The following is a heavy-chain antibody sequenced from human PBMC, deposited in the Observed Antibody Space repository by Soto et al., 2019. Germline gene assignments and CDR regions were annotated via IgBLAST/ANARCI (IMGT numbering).Heavy chain of an antibody. CDR3: ARDSGTVGYDDS. CDR2: IIPLLDVT. D-gene: IGHD3-10*01. V-gene: IGHV1-69*08. J-gene: IGHJ4*02. CDR1: GGTFSTYT. Sequence: QVQLVQSGAEVKKPGSSVKVSCKASGGTFSTYTINWVRQAPGQGLEWMGRIIPLLDVTNNAQRFQGRVTITADKSTRTVYMELTSLTSPDTAVYYCARDSGTVGYDDSWGQGTLVTVSS.